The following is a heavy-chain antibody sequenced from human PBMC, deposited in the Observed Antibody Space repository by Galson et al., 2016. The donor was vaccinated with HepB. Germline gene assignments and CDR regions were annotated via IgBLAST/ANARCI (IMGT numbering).Heavy chain of an antibody. CDR2: ISGSGGST. CDR1: GFTFSSYA. J-gene: IGHJ5*01. V-gene: IGHV3-23*01. Sequence: SLRLSCAASGFTFSSYAMSWVRQAPGKGLEWVSGISGSGGSTYYADSVKGRFTISRDNAKNSLYLQMYSLRAEDTAVYYCARVHYYYDSSGYYWVDSWGQGTLVTVSS. CDR3: ARVHYYYDSSGYYWVDS. D-gene: IGHD3-22*01.